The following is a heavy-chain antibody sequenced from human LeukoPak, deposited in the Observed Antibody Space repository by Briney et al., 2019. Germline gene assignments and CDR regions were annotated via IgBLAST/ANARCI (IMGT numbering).Heavy chain of an antibody. CDR2: INPNSGGT. Sequence: APVKVSCKASGYTFTGYYMHWVRQAPGQGLEWMGRINPNSGGTNYAQKFQGRVTMTRDTSISTAYMELSRLRSDDTAVYYCARGPPGDPNSYYYYGMDVWGQGTTVTVSS. J-gene: IGHJ6*02. CDR3: ARGPPGDPNSYYYYGMDV. V-gene: IGHV1-2*06. CDR1: GYTFTGYY. D-gene: IGHD7-27*01.